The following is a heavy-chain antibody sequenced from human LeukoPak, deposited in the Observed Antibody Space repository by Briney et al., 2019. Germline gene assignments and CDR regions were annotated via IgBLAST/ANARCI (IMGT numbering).Heavy chain of an antibody. D-gene: IGHD1-26*01. CDR2: IYYSGST. V-gene: IGHV4-39*01. J-gene: IGHJ4*02. Sequence: SETLSLTCTVSGGSISSSSYYWGWIRQPPGKGLEWIGSIYYSGSTYYNPSLKSRVTISVDTSKNQFSLKLSSVTAADTAVYYCARRSSGSWDYWGQGTLVTVSS. CDR1: GGSISSSSYY. CDR3: ARRSSGSWDY.